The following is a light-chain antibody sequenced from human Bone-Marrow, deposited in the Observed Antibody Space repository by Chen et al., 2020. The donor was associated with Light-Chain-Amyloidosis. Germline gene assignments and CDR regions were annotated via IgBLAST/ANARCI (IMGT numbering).Light chain of an antibody. Sequence: SYELRQPPSGSVSPGQTARITCSGDDLPTKYAYWYQQKPGQAPVLVIHRDTERPSGISERFSGASSGTTATLTISGVQAEDEADYHCQSADSSGTYEVIFGGGTKLTVL. J-gene: IGLJ2*01. CDR2: RDT. V-gene: IGLV3-25*03. CDR1: DLPTKY. CDR3: QSADSSGTYEVI.